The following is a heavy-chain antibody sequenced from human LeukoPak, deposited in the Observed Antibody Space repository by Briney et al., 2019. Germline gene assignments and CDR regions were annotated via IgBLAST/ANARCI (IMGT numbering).Heavy chain of an antibody. Sequence: PSQTLSLTCTVSGGSISSGDYYWSWIRQPPGKGLEWIGYIYYSGSTYYNPSLKSRVTISVDTSKNQFSLKLSSVTAADTAVYYCARSYSGYDTADYWGQGTLVTVSS. D-gene: IGHD5-12*01. CDR2: IYYSGST. CDR1: GGSISSGDYY. CDR3: ARSYSGYDTADY. J-gene: IGHJ4*02. V-gene: IGHV4-30-4*01.